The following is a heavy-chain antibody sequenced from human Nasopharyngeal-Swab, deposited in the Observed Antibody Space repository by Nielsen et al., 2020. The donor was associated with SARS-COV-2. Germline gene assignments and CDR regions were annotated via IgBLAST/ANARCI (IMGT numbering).Heavy chain of an antibody. CDR1: GYTFTSYY. V-gene: IGHV1-46*01. CDR3: ARGGDPREVVAATDCFDP. CDR2: INPSAGST. Sequence: ASVKVSCKASGYTFTSYYIHWVRQAPGQGLEWMGIINPSAGSTSYAQKFQGRVTMTRDTSTSTVYMGLSSLRSEDTAVYYCARGGDPREVVAATDCFDPWGQGTLVTVSS. D-gene: IGHD2-15*01. J-gene: IGHJ5*02.